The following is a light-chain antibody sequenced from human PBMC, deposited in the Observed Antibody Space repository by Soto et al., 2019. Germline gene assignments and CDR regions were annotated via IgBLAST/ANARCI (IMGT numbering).Light chain of an antibody. CDR1: QSVRTN. V-gene: IGKV3-15*01. CDR3: QQYNNWPPWT. J-gene: IGKJ1*01. Sequence: EIVMTQYPATLSVSPGERATLSCRASQSVRTNLAWYQQKPGQAPRLLIDGASTRATGIPDRYSGSGSGTEFTLSISSLQSEDFSVYYCQQYNNWPPWTFGLGTKVEIK. CDR2: GAS.